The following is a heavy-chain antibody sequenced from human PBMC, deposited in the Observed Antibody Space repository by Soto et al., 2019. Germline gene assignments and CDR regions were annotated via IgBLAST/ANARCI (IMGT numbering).Heavy chain of an antibody. Sequence: GGSLRLSCAASGFTFSSYSMNCVRQAPRKGLEWVSYISSSSSTIYYADSVKGRFTISRDNAKNSLYLQMNSLRDEDTAVYYCASDIVPYYGMDVWGQGTTVTVSS. J-gene: IGHJ6*02. CDR2: ISSSSSTI. CDR3: ASDIVPYYGMDV. CDR1: GFTFSSYS. D-gene: IGHD2-8*01. V-gene: IGHV3-48*02.